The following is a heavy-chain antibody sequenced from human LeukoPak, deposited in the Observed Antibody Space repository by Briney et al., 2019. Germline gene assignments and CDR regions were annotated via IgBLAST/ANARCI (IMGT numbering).Heavy chain of an antibody. CDR3: ARTRGRGSGGHFDI. Sequence: PGGSLRLSCAATGFTFSDEYMSWIRQAPGKGLEWVSYISSSSSYTNYADSVKGRFTISRDNAKNSLSLQMNSLRAEYTAVYYCARTRGRGSGGHFDIWGQGTMVTVSS. V-gene: IGHV3-11*06. CDR1: GFTFSDEY. J-gene: IGHJ3*02. CDR2: ISSSSSYT.